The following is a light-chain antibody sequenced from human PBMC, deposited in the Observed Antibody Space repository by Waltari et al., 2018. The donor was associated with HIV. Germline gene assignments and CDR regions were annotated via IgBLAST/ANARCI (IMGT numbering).Light chain of an antibody. CDR2: GKN. V-gene: IGLV3-19*01. CDR3: SSRVINGDQRI. J-gene: IGLJ1*01. Sequence: SDELSQAPDVSVALGQTVKITCQGDSLRAHYASWYQQKPGQAPLLVIYGKNNRPSGIPDRFSASSSGNSASLTISATQAEDEASYFCSSRVINGDQRIFGPGTWVAV. CDR1: SLRAHY.